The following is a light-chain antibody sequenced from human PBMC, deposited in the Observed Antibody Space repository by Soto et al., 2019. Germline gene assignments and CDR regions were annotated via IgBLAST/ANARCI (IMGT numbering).Light chain of an antibody. Sequence: QAVVTQEPSLTVSPGGTVTLTCASSTGAVTSGYYPNWFQQRPGQPPRAVIYSTTYKHPWTPARFSGSLVGGKAALTLSGAQPEDEAEYYCLLFYGDGVVFGGGTKLTVL. V-gene: IGLV7-43*01. CDR1: TGAVTSGYY. CDR3: LLFYGDGVV. J-gene: IGLJ2*01. CDR2: STT.